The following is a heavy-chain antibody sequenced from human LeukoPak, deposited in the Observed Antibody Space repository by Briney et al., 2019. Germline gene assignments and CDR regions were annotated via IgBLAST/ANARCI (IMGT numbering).Heavy chain of an antibody. CDR1: GYTSTGYY. D-gene: IGHD3-16*01. J-gene: IGHJ5*02. V-gene: IGHV1-2*02. CDR3: ARASFWESPINWFAP. Sequence: ASVKVSCKASGYTSTGYYMHWVRQAPGQGLEWVGWINPKNGGSNYAQKFQGRVTMTRDRSISTAYMELSRLTSDDTAVYYCARASFWESPINWFAPWGRGTLVTVSS. CDR2: INPKNGGS.